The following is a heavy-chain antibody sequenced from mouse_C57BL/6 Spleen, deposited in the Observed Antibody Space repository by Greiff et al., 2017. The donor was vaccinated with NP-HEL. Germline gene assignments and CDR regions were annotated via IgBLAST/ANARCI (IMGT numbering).Heavy chain of an antibody. Sequence: QVHVKQSGPELVKPGASVKLSCKASGYTFTSYDINWVKQRPGQGLEWIGWIYPRDGSTKYNEKFKGKATLTVDPSSSTAYMELHSLTSEDSAVYFCARGGTVVADYFDYWGQGTTLTVSS. V-gene: IGHV1-85*01. J-gene: IGHJ2*01. CDR1: GYTFTSYD. CDR3: ARGGTVVADYFDY. D-gene: IGHD1-1*01. CDR2: IYPRDGST.